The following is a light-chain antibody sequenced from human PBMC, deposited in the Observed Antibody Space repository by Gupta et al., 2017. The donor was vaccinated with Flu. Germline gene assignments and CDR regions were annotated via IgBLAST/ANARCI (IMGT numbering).Light chain of an antibody. J-gene: IGLJ3*02. V-gene: IGLV1-40*01. Sequence: VTISGTGTIRKEGEAHDVAWYQQLPGAAPKLLVYDNPKRPSFVPVWFSGSRSGTSASLSISGRQAADVADYYCRSYERSVNDSVFVGLTKRTVL. CDR3: RSYERSVNDSV. CDR2: DNP. CDR1: IRKEGEAHD.